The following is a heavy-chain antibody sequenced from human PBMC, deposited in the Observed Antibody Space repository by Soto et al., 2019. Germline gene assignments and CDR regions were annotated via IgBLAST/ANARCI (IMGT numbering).Heavy chain of an antibody. CDR1: GFTVSRYA. Sequence: GGSLRLSCAACGFTVSRYAMHWVRQATGKGLEWVSAIGTAGDTYYPGSVKGRFTISRENAKNYLYLQMNSLRAGDTALYYCARARRPSGMRSYGDLYYIDYWGHARLVT. D-gene: IGHD3-10*01. J-gene: IGHJ4*01. CDR2: IGTAGDT. V-gene: IGHV3-13*01. CDR3: ARARRPSGMRSYGDLYYIDY.